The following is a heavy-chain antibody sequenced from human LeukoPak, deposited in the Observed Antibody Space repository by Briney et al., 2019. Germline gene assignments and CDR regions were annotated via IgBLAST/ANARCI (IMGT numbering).Heavy chain of an antibody. CDR3: ARDLTHRRNYDNSVYQIVPAF. D-gene: IGHD3-22*01. V-gene: IGHV4-61*02. CDR2: IYTSGST. CDR1: GGSISSGSYY. J-gene: IGHJ4*02. Sequence: SETLSLTFTVSGGSISSGSYYWSWIRQPAGKGLEWIGRIYTSGSTNYNPSLKSRVTISVDTSKNQFSLKLSSVTAADTAVYYCARDLTHRRNYDNSVYQIVPAFWGQGTLVTVSS.